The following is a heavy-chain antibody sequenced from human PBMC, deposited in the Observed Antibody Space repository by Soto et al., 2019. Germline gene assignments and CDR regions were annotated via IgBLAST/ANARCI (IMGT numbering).Heavy chain of an antibody. CDR3: ARDMSTSVYYFYYMDV. CDR2: ISGNSDNI. Sequence: EVQLVESGGGLVQPGRSLRLSCAASGFTFYDYAMHWVRQAPGKGLEWVSGISGNSDNIGYADSVKGRFTISRNNAKNSLFLHMNSLRAEDTALYYCARDMSTSVYYFYYMDVWGKGTTVTVSS. V-gene: IGHV3-9*01. CDR1: GFTFYDYA. J-gene: IGHJ6*03.